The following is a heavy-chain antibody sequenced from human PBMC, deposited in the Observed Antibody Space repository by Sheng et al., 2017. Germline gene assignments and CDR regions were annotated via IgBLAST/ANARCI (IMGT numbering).Heavy chain of an antibody. CDR3: ARGRLWLRHGYYYYYGMDV. Sequence: GAEVKKPGASVKVSCKASGYTFTSYGISWVRQAPGQGLEWMGWISAYNGNTNYAQKLQGRVTMTTDTSTSTAYMELRSLRSDDTAVYYCARGRLWLRHGYYYYYGMDVWGQGTTVTVSS. CDR2: ISAYNGNT. V-gene: IGHV1-18*01. J-gene: IGHJ6*02. D-gene: IGHD5-18*01. CDR1: GYTFTSYG.